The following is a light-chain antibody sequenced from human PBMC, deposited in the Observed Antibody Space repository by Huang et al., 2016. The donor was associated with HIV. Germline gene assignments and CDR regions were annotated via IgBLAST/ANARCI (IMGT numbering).Light chain of an antibody. CDR3: QQYGSSRLT. CDR1: QSVSSSY. J-gene: IGKJ4*01. Sequence: ETVLTQSPGTLSLSQGERATLSCRARQSVSSSYLAWYQQKPGQAPRRLIYAASSRATGIPDRFRGSGSATDFTLTISRREPEDFAVYYCQQYGSSRLTFGGGTKVEIK. CDR2: AAS. V-gene: IGKV3-20*01.